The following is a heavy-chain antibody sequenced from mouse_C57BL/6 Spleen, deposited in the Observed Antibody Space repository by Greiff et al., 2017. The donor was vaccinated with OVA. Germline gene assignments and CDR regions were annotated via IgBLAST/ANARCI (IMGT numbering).Heavy chain of an antibody. J-gene: IGHJ3*01. Sequence: QVQLQQPGAELVRPGSSVKLSCKASGYTFTSYWMHWVKQRPIQGLEWIGNIDPSDSETHYNQKFKDKATLTVDKSSSTAYMQLSSLTSEDSAVYYCAISYDASWFAYWGQGTLVTVSA. CDR1: GYTFTSYW. D-gene: IGHD2-3*01. CDR2: IDPSDSET. CDR3: AISYDASWFAY. V-gene: IGHV1-52*01.